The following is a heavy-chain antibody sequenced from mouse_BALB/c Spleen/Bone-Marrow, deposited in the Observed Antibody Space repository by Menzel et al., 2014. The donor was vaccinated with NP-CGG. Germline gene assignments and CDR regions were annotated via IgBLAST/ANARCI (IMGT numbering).Heavy chain of an antibody. D-gene: IGHD4-1*01. CDR3: ARETGPRAMDY. CDR1: GFTFSDYY. CDR2: ISDDGGNT. V-gene: IGHV5-4*02. Sequence: EVQLQESGGGLVKPGGSLKLSCAASGFTFSDYYMFWVRQTPEKRLEWVATISDDGGNTYYRDSVKGRFTISRDNAKNKLNLQMSSLKAEDTATYHWARETGPRAMDYWGQGTSVTVSS. J-gene: IGHJ4*01.